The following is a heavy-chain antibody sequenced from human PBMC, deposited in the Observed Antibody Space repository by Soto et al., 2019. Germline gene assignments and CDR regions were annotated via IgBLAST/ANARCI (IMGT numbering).Heavy chain of an antibody. CDR2: IDPSDSYT. CDR1: GYSFTSYW. D-gene: IGHD1-26*01. V-gene: IGHV5-10-1*01. J-gene: IGHJ6*02. CDR3: ARISSGSYYQNNYYGMDV. Sequence: PGESLKISCKGSGYSFTSYWISWVRQMPGKGLEWMGRIDPSDSYTNYSPSFQGHVTISADKSISTAYLQWSSLKASDTAMYYCARISSGSYYQNNYYGMDVWGQGTTVTVSS.